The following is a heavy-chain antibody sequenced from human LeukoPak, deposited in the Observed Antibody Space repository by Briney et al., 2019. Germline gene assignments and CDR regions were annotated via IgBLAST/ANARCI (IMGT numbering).Heavy chain of an antibody. D-gene: IGHD6-6*01. Sequence: ASVKVSCKASGGTFSSYAISWVRQAPGQGLEWMGRIIPILGIANYAQKFQGRVTITADKSTSTAYMELSSLRSEDTAVYYCAREGSSSDYYYYYMDVWGKGTTVTVSS. CDR2: IIPILGIA. CDR3: AREGSSSDYYYYYMDV. V-gene: IGHV1-69*04. CDR1: GGTFSSYA. J-gene: IGHJ6*03.